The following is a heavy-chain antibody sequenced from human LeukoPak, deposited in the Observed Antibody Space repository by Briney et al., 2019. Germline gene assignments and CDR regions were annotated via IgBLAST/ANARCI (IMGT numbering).Heavy chain of an antibody. V-gene: IGHV4-34*01. Sequence: PGGSLRLSCAASGFTFSDAWMNWVRQAPGKGLEWIGEINHSGSTNYNPSLKSRVTISVDTSKNQFSLKLSSVTAADTAVYYCARGGVATIIFDYWGQGTLATVSS. CDR1: GFTFSDAW. CDR2: INHSGST. J-gene: IGHJ4*02. D-gene: IGHD5-12*01. CDR3: ARGGVATIIFDY.